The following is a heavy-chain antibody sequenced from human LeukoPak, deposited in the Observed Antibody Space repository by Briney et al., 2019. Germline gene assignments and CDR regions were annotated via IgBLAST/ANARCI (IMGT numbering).Heavy chain of an antibody. Sequence: SETLSLTCSVSGGSITSYYWSWIRQPPGKGLEWIGYIYYTGSTNYNPSLKSRVPILVDTSKNQFSLNLTSVTAADTAVYYCARGPTRYYFDYWGQGTLVTVSS. CDR3: ARGPTRYYFDY. J-gene: IGHJ4*02. CDR2: IYYTGST. V-gene: IGHV4-59*01. CDR1: GGSITSYY.